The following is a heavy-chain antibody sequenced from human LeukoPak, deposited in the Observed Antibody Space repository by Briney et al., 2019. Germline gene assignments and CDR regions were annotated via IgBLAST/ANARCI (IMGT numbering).Heavy chain of an antibody. Sequence: GASVKVSCKASGYSFTSHYMHWVRQAPGQGLEWMGLINPSGSSTLYAQKFQGRVTITADESTSTAYMELSSLRSEDTAVYYCARVATVTTDVNWFDPWGQGTLVTVSS. D-gene: IGHD4-17*01. V-gene: IGHV1-46*01. CDR1: GYSFTSHY. CDR3: ARVATVTTDVNWFDP. J-gene: IGHJ5*02. CDR2: INPSGSST.